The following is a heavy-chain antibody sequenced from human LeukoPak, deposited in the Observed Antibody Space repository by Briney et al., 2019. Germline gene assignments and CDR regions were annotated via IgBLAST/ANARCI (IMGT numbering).Heavy chain of an antibody. V-gene: IGHV4-59*12. J-gene: IGHJ4*02. CDR2: IYYSGST. Sequence: SETLSLTCTVSGGSISSYYWSWIRQPPGRELEWIGYIYYSGSTYYNPSLKSRVTISVDTSKNQFSLKLSSVTAADTAEYYCTREEQQLGLDYWGQGTLVTVSS. CDR1: GGSISSYY. CDR3: TREEQQLGLDY. D-gene: IGHD6-13*01.